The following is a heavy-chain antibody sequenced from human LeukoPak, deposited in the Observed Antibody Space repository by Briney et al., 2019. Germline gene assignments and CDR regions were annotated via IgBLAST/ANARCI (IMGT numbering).Heavy chain of an antibody. V-gene: IGHV4-59*08. D-gene: IGHD3-22*01. CDR3: ARRTYYYAFDI. CDR2: IYYSGST. Sequence: SETLSLTCTVSGGSISSYYWSWIRQPPGKGLEWIGYIYYSGSTNYNPSLKSRVTISIDTSKNQFSLKLSSETAADPAVYYCARRTYYYAFDIWGQGTMVTVSS. CDR1: GGSISSYY. J-gene: IGHJ3*02.